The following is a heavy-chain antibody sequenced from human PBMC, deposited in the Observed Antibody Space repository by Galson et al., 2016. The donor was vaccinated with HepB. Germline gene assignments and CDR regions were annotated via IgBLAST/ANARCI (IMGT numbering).Heavy chain of an antibody. D-gene: IGHD4-23*01. J-gene: IGHJ4*02. V-gene: IGHV4-31*01. CDR2: IYDTGST. CDR1: GASLRGGSYY. CDR3: ARSKMGTTVVDV. Sequence: TLSLTCTVSGASLRGGSYYWNWIRQHPVKGLEYIGYIYDTGSTYYNPSFRSPVTTSVDSSNNWVSLKLTSVTAADTAVYYCARSKMGTTVVDVWGQGALVIVSS.